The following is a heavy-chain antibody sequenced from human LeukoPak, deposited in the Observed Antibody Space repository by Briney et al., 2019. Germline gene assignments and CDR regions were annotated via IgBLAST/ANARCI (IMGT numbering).Heavy chain of an antibody. V-gene: IGHV3-66*01. CDR3: AKDRQLIVGGYDAFDI. Sequence: GGSLRLSCAASGFTVSSNYMNWVRQAPGKGLEWVSVIYSGGSTYYADSVKGRFTISRDNSKNTLYLQMNSLRAEDTAVYYCAKDRQLIVGGYDAFDIWGQGTMVTVSS. CDR1: GFTVSSNY. D-gene: IGHD1-26*01. CDR2: IYSGGST. J-gene: IGHJ3*02.